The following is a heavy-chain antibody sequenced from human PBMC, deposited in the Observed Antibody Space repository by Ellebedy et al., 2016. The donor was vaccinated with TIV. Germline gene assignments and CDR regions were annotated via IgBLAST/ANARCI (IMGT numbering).Heavy chain of an antibody. CDR3: AKDSPRSSGWYYFDY. CDR1: GFTFSSYD. J-gene: IGHJ4*02. Sequence: PGGSLRLSCAASGFTFSSYDMSWVRQAPGKGLEWVSGINNSGGSTNYADSVKGRLTISRDNSKNRLYLQMNSLRAEDTAVYYCAKDSPRSSGWYYFDYWGQGTLVTVSS. V-gene: IGHV3-23*01. CDR2: INNSGGST. D-gene: IGHD6-19*01.